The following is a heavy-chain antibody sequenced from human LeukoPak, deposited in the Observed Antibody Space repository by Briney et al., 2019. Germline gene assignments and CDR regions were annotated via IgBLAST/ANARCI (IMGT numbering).Heavy chain of an antibody. CDR1: GYTFTSYG. V-gene: IGHV1-18*01. J-gene: IGHJ4*02. CDR2: ISAYNGNT. Sequence: ASVKVSCKASGYTFTSYGISWVRQAPGQGLEWMGWISAYNGNTNYAQKLQGRVTTTTDTSTSTAYMELRSLRSDDTAVYYCARAVVDSSAYYVGYWGQGTLVTVSS. CDR3: ARAVVDSSAYYVGY. D-gene: IGHD3-22*01.